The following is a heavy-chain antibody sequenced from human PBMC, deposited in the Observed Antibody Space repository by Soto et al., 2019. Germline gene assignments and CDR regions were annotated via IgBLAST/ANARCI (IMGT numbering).Heavy chain of an antibody. CDR3: ARDGVTGASGYSYSLFDP. J-gene: IGHJ5*02. CDR1: GYTFTSYG. CDR2: ISAYNGNT. V-gene: IGHV1-18*01. D-gene: IGHD5-18*01. Sequence: ASVKVSCKASGYTFTSYGISWVRQAPGQGLEWMGWISAYNGNTNYAQKLQGRVTMTTDTSTSTAYMELRSLRSDDTAVYYCARDGVTGASGYSYSLFDPWAQRTLVTVSS.